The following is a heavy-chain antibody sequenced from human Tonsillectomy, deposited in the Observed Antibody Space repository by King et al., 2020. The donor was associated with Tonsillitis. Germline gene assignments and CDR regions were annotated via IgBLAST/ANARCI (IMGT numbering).Heavy chain of an antibody. D-gene: IGHD6-13*01. CDR2: ISEEGNTK. Sequence: VQLVESGGGVVQPGRSLRLSCAASTFTFSTYPMHWVRQAPGKGLEWVAVISEEGNTKYYTDSVKGRFTISRDKSKKTLYLQMNSLRAEDTAVYYCSRDTHKYSASWSYTFHIWGQGTMVTVSS. J-gene: IGHJ3*02. CDR3: SRDTHKYSASWSYTFHI. CDR1: TFTFSTYP. V-gene: IGHV3-30-3*01.